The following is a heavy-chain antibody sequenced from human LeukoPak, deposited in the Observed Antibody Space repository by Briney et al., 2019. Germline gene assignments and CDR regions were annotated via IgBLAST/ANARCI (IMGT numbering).Heavy chain of an antibody. D-gene: IGHD2-8*01. CDR2: INHSGST. CDR3: ARPSGVYAFFNY. J-gene: IGHJ4*02. Sequence: SETLSLTCAVYGGSFSGYYWSWIRQPPGKGLEWIGEINHSGSTNYNPSLKSRVTISVDTSKNQFSLKLSSVTAADTAVYYCARPSGVYAFFNYWGQGTLSPSPQ. V-gene: IGHV4-34*01. CDR1: GGSFSGYY.